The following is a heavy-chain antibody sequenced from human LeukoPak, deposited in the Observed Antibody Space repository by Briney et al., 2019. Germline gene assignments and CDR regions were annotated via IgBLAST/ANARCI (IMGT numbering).Heavy chain of an antibody. V-gene: IGHV3-23*01. CDR2: ISGSGGST. CDR3: ARFGIRYFDWLPYYYYGMDV. J-gene: IGHJ6*02. CDR1: GFTFSSYA. Sequence: GGSLRLSCAASGFTFSSYAMSWVRQAPGKGLEWVSAISGSGGSTYYADSVKGRFTISRDNSKNTLYLQMNSLRAEDTAVYYCARFGIRYFDWLPYYYYGMDVWGQGTTVTVSS. D-gene: IGHD3-9*01.